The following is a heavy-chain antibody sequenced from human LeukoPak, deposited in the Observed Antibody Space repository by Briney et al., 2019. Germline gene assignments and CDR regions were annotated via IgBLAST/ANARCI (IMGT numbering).Heavy chain of an antibody. CDR1: GGSISSYY. V-gene: IGHV4-59*12. J-gene: IGHJ3*02. CDR3: ARDSTGRGAFDI. Sequence: SETLSLTCTVSGGSISSYYWSWIRQPPGKGLEWIGYIYYSGSTNYNPSLKSRVTISVDTSKNQFSLNLSSVTAADTAVYYCARDSTGRGAFDIWGQGTMVTVSS. CDR2: IYYSGST. D-gene: IGHD1-26*01.